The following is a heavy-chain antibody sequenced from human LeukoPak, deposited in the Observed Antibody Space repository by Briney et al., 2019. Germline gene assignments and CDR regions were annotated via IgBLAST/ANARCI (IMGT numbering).Heavy chain of an antibody. Sequence: GESLKISCKGSGYSFSTYWIGWVRQMPGKGLEWMGIIYPGDSDTRYSLSFQGQVTISADKSIITAYLQWSSLKASDTAMYYCARLSHSGTTVTTIDYWGQGTLVTVSS. V-gene: IGHV5-51*01. CDR3: ARLSHSGTTVTTIDY. D-gene: IGHD4-17*01. CDR2: IYPGDSDT. J-gene: IGHJ4*02. CDR1: GYSFSTYW.